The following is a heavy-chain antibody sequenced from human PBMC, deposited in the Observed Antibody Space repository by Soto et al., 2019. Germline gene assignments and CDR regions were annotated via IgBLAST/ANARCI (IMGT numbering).Heavy chain of an antibody. D-gene: IGHD2-2*03. CDR3: ARASYLDPAFDI. J-gene: IGHJ3*02. CDR1: GYTFTSYD. CDR2: VNPNSGNT. Sequence: QVPLVQSGAEVKRPGASVKVSCKASGYTFTSYDFNWVRQAPGQGLEWMGWVNPNSGNTDYAQKFQGRVTMTRNTSIRTAYMELSSPRSEDTAVYYCARASYLDPAFDIWGQGTMVTVSS. V-gene: IGHV1-8*01.